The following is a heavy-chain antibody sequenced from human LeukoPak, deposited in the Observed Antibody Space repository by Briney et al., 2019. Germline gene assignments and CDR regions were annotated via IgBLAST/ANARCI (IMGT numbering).Heavy chain of an antibody. Sequence: SVKVSCKASGGTFSNYAISWVRQAPGQGLEWMGRIIPIFGTTNYAQKFQGRVTITTDESTSTAYMELSSLGSEDTAVYYCARGILSSGWFDYWGQGTLVTVSS. V-gene: IGHV1-69*05. D-gene: IGHD6-19*01. CDR2: IIPIFGTT. CDR3: ARGILSSGWFDY. CDR1: GGTFSNYA. J-gene: IGHJ4*02.